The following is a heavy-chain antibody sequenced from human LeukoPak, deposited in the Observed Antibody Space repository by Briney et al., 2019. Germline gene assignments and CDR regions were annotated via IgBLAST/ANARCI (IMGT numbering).Heavy chain of an antibody. J-gene: IGHJ4*02. Sequence: GGSLRLSCAASGFTFSSYWMSWVRQAPGKGLEWVANIKQDGSEKYYVDSVKGRFTISRDNAKNSLYLQMNSLRAEDTAVYYCARVGSSGYYYVFDYWGQGTLVTVSS. D-gene: IGHD3-22*01. CDR3: ARVGSSGYYYVFDY. CDR2: IKQDGSEK. V-gene: IGHV3-7*01. CDR1: GFTFSSYW.